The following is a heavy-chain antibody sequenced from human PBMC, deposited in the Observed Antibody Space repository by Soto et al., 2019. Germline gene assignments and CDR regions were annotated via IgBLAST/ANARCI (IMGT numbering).Heavy chain of an antibody. CDR2: ISYDESTT. D-gene: IGHD3-22*01. V-gene: IGHV3-30*18. CDR1: GCSFSRYG. J-gene: IGHJ3*01. Sequence: SLWLTCADSGCSFSRYGIHWVRQAPGKGLEWVAVISYDESTTFYADSVKGRFTISRDDSKNTLFLQMNSLRPEDTAVYYCSKAMIGSYDSDAFDVWGQGTMVTVSS. CDR3: SKAMIGSYDSDAFDV.